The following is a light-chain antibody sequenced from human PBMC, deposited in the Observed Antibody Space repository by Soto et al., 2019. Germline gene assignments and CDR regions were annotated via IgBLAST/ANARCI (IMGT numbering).Light chain of an antibody. CDR3: QKFDNRPPVT. J-gene: IGKJ5*01. Sequence: EIVMTQSPATLSVSPGERATLSCRASQSVNSNLAWYQQKPGQAPTLLIYDASTRATGIPARFSGSGSGTEFTLTISSLQSEDFAVYYCQKFDNRPPVTLGQGTRLEIK. V-gene: IGKV3-15*01. CDR1: QSVNSN. CDR2: DAS.